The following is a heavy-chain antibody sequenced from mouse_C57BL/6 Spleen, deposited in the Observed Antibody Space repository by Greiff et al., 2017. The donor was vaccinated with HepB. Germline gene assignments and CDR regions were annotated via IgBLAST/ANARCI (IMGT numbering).Heavy chain of an antibody. J-gene: IGHJ2*01. D-gene: IGHD1-1*02. CDR3: ARGWNYFDY. CDR2: ISSGSSTI. V-gene: IGHV5-17*01. CDR1: GFTFSDYG. Sequence: EVKLMDSGGGLVKPGGSLKLSCAASGFTFSDYGMHWVRQAPEKGLEWVAYISSGSSTIYYADTVKGRFTISRDNAKNTLFLQMTSLRSEDTAMYYCARGWNYFDYWGQGTTLTVSS.